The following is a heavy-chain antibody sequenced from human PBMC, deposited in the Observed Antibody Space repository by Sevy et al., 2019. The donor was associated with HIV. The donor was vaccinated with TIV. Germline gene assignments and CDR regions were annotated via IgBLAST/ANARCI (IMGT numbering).Heavy chain of an antibody. CDR1: GYTLTELS. Sequence: ASVKVSCKVSGYTLTELSMHWVRQAPGKGLEWMGGFDPEDGETIYAQKFQGRVTMTEDTSTDTAYMELSSLRSEDTAVYYCATLYYDYIWGSYRYHYYFDYWGQGTLVTVSS. V-gene: IGHV1-24*01. CDR2: FDPEDGET. D-gene: IGHD3-16*02. J-gene: IGHJ4*02. CDR3: ATLYYDYIWGSYRYHYYFDY.